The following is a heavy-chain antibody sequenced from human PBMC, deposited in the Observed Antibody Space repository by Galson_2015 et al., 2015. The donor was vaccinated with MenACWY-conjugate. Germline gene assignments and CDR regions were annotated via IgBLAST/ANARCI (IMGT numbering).Heavy chain of an antibody. D-gene: IGHD3-16*01. CDR2: VGTAGDP. CDR1: GFTFRSYD. V-gene: IGHV3-13*05. Sequence: SLRLSCAASGFTFRSYDIHWVRQLTGRSLEWVAVVGTAGDPHYPGSVKGRFTISRENAKNSVYLQMNGLSAGDTAVYFCARADMLSGALVDWGQGTTVTVSS. CDR3: ARADMLSGALVD. J-gene: IGHJ6*02.